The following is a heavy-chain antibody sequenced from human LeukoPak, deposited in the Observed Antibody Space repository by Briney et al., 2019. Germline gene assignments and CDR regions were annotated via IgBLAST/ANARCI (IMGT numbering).Heavy chain of an antibody. CDR3: ARAAREYDILTGYSVAFDY. J-gene: IGHJ4*02. CDR1: GGSISSYY. CDR2: IYYSGST. V-gene: IGHV4-59*12. Sequence: SETLSLTCTVSGGSISSYYWSWIRQPPGKGLEWIGYIYYSGSTNYNPSLKSRVTISVDTSKNQFSLKLSSVTAADTAVYYCARAAREYDILTGYSVAFDYWGQGTPVTVSS. D-gene: IGHD3-9*01.